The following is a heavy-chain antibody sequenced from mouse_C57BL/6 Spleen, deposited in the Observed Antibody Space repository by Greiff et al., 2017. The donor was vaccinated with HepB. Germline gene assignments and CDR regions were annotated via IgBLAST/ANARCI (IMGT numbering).Heavy chain of an antibody. CDR3: ASGYDHWYFDV. Sequence: VQLQQSGPELVKPGASVKISCKASGYAFSSSWMNWVKQRPGKGLEWIGRIYPGDGDTNYNGKFKGKATLTADKSSSTAYMQLSSLTSEDSAVYFCASGYDHWYFDVWGTGTTVTVSS. D-gene: IGHD2-3*01. CDR2: IYPGDGDT. V-gene: IGHV1-82*01. CDR1: GYAFSSSW. J-gene: IGHJ1*03.